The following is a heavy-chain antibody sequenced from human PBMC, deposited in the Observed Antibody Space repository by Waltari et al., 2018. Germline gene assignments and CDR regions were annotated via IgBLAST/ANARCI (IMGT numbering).Heavy chain of an antibody. CDR1: GGSFSGYY. D-gene: IGHD3-9*01. J-gene: IGHJ6*03. CDR2: INHSGST. Sequence: QVQLQQWGAGLLKPSETLSLTCAVYGGSFSGYYWCWIRQPPGKGLEWIGEINHSGSTNYNPSLKSRVTISVDTSKNQFSLKLSSVTAADTAVYYCARTHTDWLYYYYYMDVWGKGTTVTVSS. V-gene: IGHV4-34*01. CDR3: ARTHTDWLYYYYYMDV.